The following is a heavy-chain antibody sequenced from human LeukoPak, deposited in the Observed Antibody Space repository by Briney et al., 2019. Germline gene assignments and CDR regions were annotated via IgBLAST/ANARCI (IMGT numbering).Heavy chain of an antibody. J-gene: IGHJ3*02. V-gene: IGHV5-51*01. CDR3: ARQAVVTYDAFDI. CDR2: IYPGDSDT. CDR1: GYSFTSYW. Sequence: GESLKISCKGSGYSFTSYWIGWVRQMPGKGLEWMGIIYPGDSDTRYSPSFQGQVTISADKSISTAYLQWSSLKASDTAMYCCARQAVVTYDAFDIWGQGTMVTVSS. D-gene: IGHD4-23*01.